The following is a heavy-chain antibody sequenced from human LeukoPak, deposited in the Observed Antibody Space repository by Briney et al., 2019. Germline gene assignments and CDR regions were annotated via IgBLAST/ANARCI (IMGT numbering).Heavy chain of an antibody. D-gene: IGHD3-3*01. J-gene: IGHJ4*02. CDR3: ARQGGYDFWSGYNPVYFDY. Sequence: SETLSLTCTVSGGSISSYYWSWIRQPPGKGLEWIGYIYTSGSTNYNPSLKSRVTISADTSKNQFSLKLSSVTAADTAVYYCARQGGYDFWSGYNPVYFDYWGQGTLVTVSS. V-gene: IGHV4-4*09. CDR1: GGSISSYY. CDR2: IYTSGST.